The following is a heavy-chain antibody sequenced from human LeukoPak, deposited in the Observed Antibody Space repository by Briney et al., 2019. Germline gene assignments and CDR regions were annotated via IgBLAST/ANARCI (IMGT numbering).Heavy chain of an antibody. J-gene: IGHJ4*02. CDR1: GFTVSSNY. D-gene: IGHD3-10*01. CDR2: IYSGGST. CDR3: ARERSLWFGEWPKSYYFDY. V-gene: IGHV3-66*01. Sequence: GGSLRLSCAASGFTVSSNYMSWVCQAPGKGLEWVSVIYSGGSTYYADSVKGRFTISRDNSKNTLYLQMNSLRAEDTAVYYCARERSLWFGEWPKSYYFDYWGQGTLVTVSS.